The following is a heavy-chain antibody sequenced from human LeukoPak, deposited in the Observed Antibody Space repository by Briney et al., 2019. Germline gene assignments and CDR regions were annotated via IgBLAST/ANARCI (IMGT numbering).Heavy chain of an antibody. Sequence: SETLSLTCTVSGGSISSYYWSWIRQPPGKGLEWIGYIYYSGSTNYNPSLKSRVTISVDTSKNQLSLKLSSVTAADTAVYYCARDRRSSSFSYYYYYYYMDVWGKGTTVTVSS. D-gene: IGHD6-6*01. CDR2: IYYSGST. CDR1: GGSISSYY. V-gene: IGHV4-59*01. J-gene: IGHJ6*03. CDR3: ARDRRSSSFSYYYYYYYMDV.